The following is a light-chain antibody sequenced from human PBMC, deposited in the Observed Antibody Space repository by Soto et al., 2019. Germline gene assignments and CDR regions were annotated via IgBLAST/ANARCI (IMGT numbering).Light chain of an antibody. CDR2: DAS. CDR3: QQRSNWSWT. Sequence: EIVLTQSPATLSLSPGERATLSCRASQRVSGYLAWYQQKPGQAPRLLIYDASNKATGIPARFSGSWSGTDFTLTISSLEPEDFAVYYCQQRSNWSWTFGQGTKVDIK. CDR1: QRVSGY. V-gene: IGKV3-11*01. J-gene: IGKJ1*01.